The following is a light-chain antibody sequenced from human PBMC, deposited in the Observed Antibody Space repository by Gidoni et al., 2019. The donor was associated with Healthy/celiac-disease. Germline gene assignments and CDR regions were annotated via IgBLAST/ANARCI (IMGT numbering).Light chain of an antibody. J-gene: IGKJ1*01. CDR3: QQYGSSPWT. CDR2: GAS. CDR1: QSVSSSY. V-gene: IGKV3-20*01. Sequence: ELALTQSPGTLSSSPGERATLPGRASQSVSSSYLAWYQQKPSQAPRLLIYGASSRATGIPDRFSGSGSGTDFTLTISRLEPEDFAVYYCQQYGSSPWTFGQGTKVEIK.